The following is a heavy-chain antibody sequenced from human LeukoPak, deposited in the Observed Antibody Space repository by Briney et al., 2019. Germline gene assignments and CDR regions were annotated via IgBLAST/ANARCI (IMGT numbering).Heavy chain of an antibody. CDR1: GFTFDDYG. D-gene: IGHD3-22*01. V-gene: IGHV3-20*04. J-gene: IGHJ6*03. CDR2: INWNGGST. CDR3: ARYYYDSSGYYYYYYMDV. Sequence: GGSLRLSCAASGFTFDDYGMSWVRQAPGKGLEWVSGINWNGGSTGYADSVKGRFTISRDNAKNSLYLQMNSLRAEDTALYYCARYYYDSSGYYYYYYMDVWGKGTTVTVSS.